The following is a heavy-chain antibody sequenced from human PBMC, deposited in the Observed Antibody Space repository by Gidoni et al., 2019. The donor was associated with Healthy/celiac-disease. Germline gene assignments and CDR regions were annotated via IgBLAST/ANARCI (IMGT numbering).Heavy chain of an antibody. J-gene: IGHJ4*02. CDR2: ISYDGSNK. CDR1: GFPFSSYG. CDR3: AKDLGGGDTHKEYFDY. V-gene: IGHV3-30*18. D-gene: IGHD2-21*02. Sequence: QVQLVESGGGVVQPGRSLRLSCEASGFPFSSYGMHWVRQAPGKGLEWVAVISYDGSNKYYADSVKCRFTISRDNSKNTLYLQMNSLRAEDTAVYYCAKDLGGGDTHKEYFDYWGQGTLVTVSS.